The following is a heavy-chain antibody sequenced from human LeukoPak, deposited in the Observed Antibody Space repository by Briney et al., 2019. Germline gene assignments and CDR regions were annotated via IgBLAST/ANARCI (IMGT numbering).Heavy chain of an antibody. J-gene: IGHJ4*02. D-gene: IGHD6-19*01. V-gene: IGHV4-59*12. CDR1: GGSISSYY. CDR2: IYYSGST. CDR3: AREIESIAVAGNEGN. Sequence: SETLSLTCTVSGGSISSYYWSWIRQPPGKGLEWIGYIYYSGSTNYNPSLKSRVTISVDTSKNQFSLKLSSVTAADTAVYYCAREIESIAVAGNEGNWGQGTLVTVSS.